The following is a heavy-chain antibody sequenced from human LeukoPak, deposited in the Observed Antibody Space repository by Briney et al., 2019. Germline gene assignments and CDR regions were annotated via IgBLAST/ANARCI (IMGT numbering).Heavy chain of an antibody. D-gene: IGHD3-10*01. CDR2: INHSGST. J-gene: IGHJ4*02. CDR1: GGSFSGYY. V-gene: IGHV4-34*01. CDR3: ARDGIYGSGSSHFDY. Sequence: PSETLSLTCAVYGGSFSGYYWSWIRQPPGKGLEWIGEINHSGSTNYNPSLKSRVTISVDTSKNQFSLKLSSVTAADTAVYYCARDGIYGSGSSHFDYWGQGTLVTVSS.